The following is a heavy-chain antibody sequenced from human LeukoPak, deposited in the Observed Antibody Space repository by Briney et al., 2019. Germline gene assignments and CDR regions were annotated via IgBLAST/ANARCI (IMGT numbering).Heavy chain of an antibody. CDR2: ISSSSSYI. J-gene: IGHJ4*02. V-gene: IGHV3-21*01. Sequence: GGSLRLSCAASGFTVSSNYMSWVRQAPGKGLEWVSSISSSSSYIYYADSVKGRFTISRDNAKNSLYLQMNSLRAEDTAVYYCARSRQDSSGYYYLRKYYFDYWGQGTLVTVSS. CDR3: ARSRQDSSGYYYLRKYYFDY. CDR1: GFTVSSNY. D-gene: IGHD3-22*01.